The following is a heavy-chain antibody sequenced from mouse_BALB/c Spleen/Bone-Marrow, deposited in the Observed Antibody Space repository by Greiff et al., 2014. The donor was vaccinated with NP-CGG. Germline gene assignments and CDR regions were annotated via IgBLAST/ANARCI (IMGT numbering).Heavy chain of an antibody. CDR2: IDPANGDT. CDR1: GFNIKDTY. Sequence: EVQLVESGSELVKPGASVKLSCAASGFNIKDTYMHWVKQRPEQGLEWIGRIDPANGDTKYDPKFQGKATITADTSSNTAYLQLSSRTEVDTAVYYCTRPSFYYGSSYWYFDVWGAGTTVTVSS. D-gene: IGHD1-1*01. V-gene: IGHV14-3*02. J-gene: IGHJ1*01. CDR3: TRPSFYYGSSYWYFDV.